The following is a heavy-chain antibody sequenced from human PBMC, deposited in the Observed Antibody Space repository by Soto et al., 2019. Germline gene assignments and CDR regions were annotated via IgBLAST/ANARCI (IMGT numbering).Heavy chain of an antibody. V-gene: IGHV3-33*01. CDR1: GFTFSSYG. J-gene: IGHJ6*02. CDR3: ARVHSNYYYGMDV. D-gene: IGHD4-4*01. Sequence: GGSLRLSCAASGFTFSSYGMHWVRQAPGKGLEWVAVIWYDGSNKYYADSVKGRFTISRDNSKNTLYLQMNSLRAEDTAVYYCARVHSNYYYGMDVWGQGTTVTVSS. CDR2: IWYDGSNK.